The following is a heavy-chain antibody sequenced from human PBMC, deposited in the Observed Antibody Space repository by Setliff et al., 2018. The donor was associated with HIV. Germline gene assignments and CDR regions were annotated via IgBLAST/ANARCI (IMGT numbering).Heavy chain of an antibody. Sequence: TSETLSLTCTVSGGSISSGSYYWSWIRQPAGKGLEWIGSIYYTGSTDYNPSLMSRVTISLDTPKNQFSLKLNSVIAADTAVYYCARNRVPSSLWGQGTLVTVSS. CDR2: IYYTGST. CDR3: ARNRVPSSL. J-gene: IGHJ4*02. D-gene: IGHD3-10*01. CDR1: GGSISSGSYY. V-gene: IGHV4-61*10.